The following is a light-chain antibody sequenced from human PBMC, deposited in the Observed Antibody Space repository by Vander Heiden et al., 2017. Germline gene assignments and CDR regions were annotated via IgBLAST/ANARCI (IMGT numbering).Light chain of an antibody. CDR2: DVS. V-gene: IGLV2-14*03. Sequence: QSALTQPAPVSGSPGQPITIPCTGTSSDVGGYNHVPWYQQHPGKAPKLMINDVSNRPSGVSHRFSGSKSGNTASLTISGLQAEDEADYYCSSHTSTSTWVFGGGTKLTVL. CDR3: SSHTSTSTWV. J-gene: IGLJ3*02. CDR1: SSDVGGYNH.